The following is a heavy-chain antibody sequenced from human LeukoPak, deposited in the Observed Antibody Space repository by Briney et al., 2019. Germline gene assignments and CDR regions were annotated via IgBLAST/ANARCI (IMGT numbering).Heavy chain of an antibody. J-gene: IGHJ4*02. CDR2: TSSSSSYI. Sequence: GGSLRLSCAASGFTFSSYSMNWVRQAPGKGLEWVSSTSSSSSYIYYADSVKGRFTISRDNAKNSLYLQMNSLRAEDTAVYYCARDKRDSSSVDYWGQGTLVTVSS. CDR3: ARDKRDSSSVDY. D-gene: IGHD6-6*01. V-gene: IGHV3-21*01. CDR1: GFTFSSYS.